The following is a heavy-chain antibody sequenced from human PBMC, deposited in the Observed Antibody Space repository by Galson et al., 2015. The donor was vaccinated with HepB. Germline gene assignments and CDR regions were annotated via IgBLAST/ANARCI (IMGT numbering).Heavy chain of an antibody. CDR3: ARTLEGGVKGWFVVVTAMPLDY. Sequence: SLRLSCAASGFTFSSYAMHWVRQAPGKGLEWVAVISYDGSNKYYADSVKGRFTISRDNSKNTLYLQMNSLRAEDTAVYYCARTLEGGVKGWFVVVTAMPLDYWGQGTLVTVSS. V-gene: IGHV3-30*04. D-gene: IGHD2-21*02. J-gene: IGHJ4*02. CDR1: GFTFSSYA. CDR2: ISYDGSNK.